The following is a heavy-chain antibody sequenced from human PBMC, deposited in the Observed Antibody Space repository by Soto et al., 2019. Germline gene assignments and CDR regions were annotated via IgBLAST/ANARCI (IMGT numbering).Heavy chain of an antibody. CDR1: GFTFSSYW. CDR2: IKQDGSEK. J-gene: IGHJ5*02. D-gene: IGHD6-13*01. V-gene: IGHV3-7*01. CDR3: ARVDSSSWYLGNNWFDP. Sequence: PGGSLRLSCAASGFTFSSYWMSWVRQAPGKGLEWVANIKQDGSEKYYVDSVKGRFTISRDNAKNSLYLQMNSLRAEDTAVYYCARVDSSSWYLGNNWFDPWGQGTLVTVSS.